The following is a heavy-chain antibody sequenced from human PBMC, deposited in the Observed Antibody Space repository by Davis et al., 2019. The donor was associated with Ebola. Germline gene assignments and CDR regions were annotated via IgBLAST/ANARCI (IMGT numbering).Heavy chain of an antibody. CDR3: ARYYCSSTSCLPYYYGMDV. CDR2: ISAYNGNT. V-gene: IGHV1-18*01. CDR1: GYTFTSYG. D-gene: IGHD2-2*01. J-gene: IGHJ6*02. Sequence: AASVKVSCKASGYTFTSYGISWVRQAPGQGLEWMGWISAYNGNTNYAQKLQGRVTMTTDTSTSTAYMELRSLRSDDTAVYYCARYYCSSTSCLPYYYGMDVWGQGTTVTVSS.